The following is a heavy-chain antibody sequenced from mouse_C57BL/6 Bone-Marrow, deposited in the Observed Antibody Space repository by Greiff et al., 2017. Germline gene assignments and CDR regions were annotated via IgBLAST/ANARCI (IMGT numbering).Heavy chain of an antibody. CDR3: AKNDGSTWFAY. J-gene: IGHJ3*01. CDR1: GFSLTSYG. V-gene: IGHV2-5*01. CDR2: IWRGGST. D-gene: IGHD1-1*01. Sequence: QVQLQPSGPDLVQPSQSLSITCTVSGFSLTSYGVHWVRQSPGKGLEWLGVIWRGGSTDYTAAFMSRLSITKDNSKSQVVFKINRLQADDTAIYDCAKNDGSTWFAYWGQGTLVTVSA.